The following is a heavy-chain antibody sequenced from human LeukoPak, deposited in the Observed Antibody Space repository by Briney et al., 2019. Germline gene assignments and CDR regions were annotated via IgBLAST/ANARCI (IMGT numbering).Heavy chain of an antibody. CDR3: ARSPYYSYYYRDV. CDR1: GYSISSGYY. Sequence: PSETLSLTCTVSGYSISSGYYWGWIRQPPGKGLAWIGSIYHSGSTYYNPSLKSRVTISVDTSKNQFSLKLSSVTAADTAVYYCARSPYYSYYYRDVWGKGTTVAVSS. CDR2: IYHSGST. J-gene: IGHJ6*03. V-gene: IGHV4-38-2*02.